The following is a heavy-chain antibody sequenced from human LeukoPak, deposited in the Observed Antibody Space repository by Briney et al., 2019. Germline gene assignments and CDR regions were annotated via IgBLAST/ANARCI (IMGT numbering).Heavy chain of an antibody. J-gene: IGHJ4*02. V-gene: IGHV4-61*05. CDR2: IYYSGST. CDR3: ARSYYYDSSGYPGALGY. CDR1: GDSIGSSNNY. Sequence: PSETLSLTCTVSGDSIGSSNNYWAWVRQPPGKGLEWIGYIYYSGSTNYNPSLKSRVTISVDTSKNQFSLKLSSVTAADTAVHYCARSYYYDSSGYPGALGYWGQGTLVTVSS. D-gene: IGHD3-22*01.